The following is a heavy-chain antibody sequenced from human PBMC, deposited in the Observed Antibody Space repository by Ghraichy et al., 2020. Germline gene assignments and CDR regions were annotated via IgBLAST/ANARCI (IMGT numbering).Heavy chain of an antibody. CDR2: ISAYNGNT. CDR1: GYTFTSYG. D-gene: IGHD3-22*01. CDR3: ARDPNSSGYYIAY. Sequence: ASVKVSCKASGYTFTSYGISWVRQAPGQGLEWMGWISAYNGNTNYAQKLQGRVTMTTDTSTSTVYMELRSLRSDDTAVYYCARDPNSSGYYIAYWGQGTLVTVSS. V-gene: IGHV1-18*01. J-gene: IGHJ4*02.